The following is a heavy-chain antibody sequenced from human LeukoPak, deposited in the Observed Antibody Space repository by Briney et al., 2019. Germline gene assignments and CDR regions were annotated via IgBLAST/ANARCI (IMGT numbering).Heavy chain of an antibody. CDR2: INHSGST. Sequence: PSETLSLTCAVYGGSFSGYYWSWIRQPPGKGLEWIGEINHSGSTNYNPSLKSRVTISVDTSKNQFSLKLSSVTAADTAVYYCARGAMITFGGVIAYNWFDLWGQGTLVTVSS. V-gene: IGHV4-34*01. CDR1: GGSFSGYY. D-gene: IGHD3-16*02. CDR3: ARGAMITFGGVIAYNWFDL. J-gene: IGHJ5*02.